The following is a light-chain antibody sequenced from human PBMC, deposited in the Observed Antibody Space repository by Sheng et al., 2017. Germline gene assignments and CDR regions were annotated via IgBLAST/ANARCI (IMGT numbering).Light chain of an antibody. Sequence: DIQMTQSPSSLSASVGDRVTITCRASQSINGDLHWYQQNQGEPLPPDLWCIPFANWGPIKVSGSGSGTDFSLTISSLQPEDFATYHCQQSYSTSYTFGQGTRLEIK. J-gene: IGKJ2*01. CDR2: CI. CDR1: QSINGD. V-gene: IGKV1-39*01. CDR3: QQSYSTSYT.